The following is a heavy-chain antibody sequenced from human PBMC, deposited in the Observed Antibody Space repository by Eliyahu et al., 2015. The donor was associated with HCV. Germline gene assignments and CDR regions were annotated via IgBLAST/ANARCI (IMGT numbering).Heavy chain of an antibody. CDR1: GXTFSXXA. CDR2: ISGSGGST. Sequence: EVQLLESGGGLVQPGGSLRLSCXASGXTFSXXAMXWVRQAPGKGLEWVSAISGSGGSTYYADSVKGRFTISRDNSKNTLYLQMNSLRAEDTAVYYCAKDLQAIFGVVNDAFDIWGQGTMVTVSS. J-gene: IGHJ3*02. CDR3: AKDLQAIFGVVNDAFDI. V-gene: IGHV3-23*01. D-gene: IGHD3-3*01.